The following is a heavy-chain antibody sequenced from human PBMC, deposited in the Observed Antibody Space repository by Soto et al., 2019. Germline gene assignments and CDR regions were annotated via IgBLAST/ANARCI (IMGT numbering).Heavy chain of an antibody. V-gene: IGHV4-59*01. Sequence: PSETLSLTCAVYGGSFSGYYWSWIRQPPGKGLEWIGYIYYSGSTNYNPSLKSRVTISVDTSKNQFSLKLSSVTAADTAVYYCARARVSLIYYFDYWGQGTLVTVSS. D-gene: IGHD2-8*01. CDR2: IYYSGST. CDR3: ARARVSLIYYFDY. CDR1: GGSFSGYY. J-gene: IGHJ4*02.